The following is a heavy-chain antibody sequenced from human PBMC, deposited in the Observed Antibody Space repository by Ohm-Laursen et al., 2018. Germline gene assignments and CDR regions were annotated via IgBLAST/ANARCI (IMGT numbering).Heavy chain of an antibody. CDR1: GGSISSSY. CDR2: ISHSGST. J-gene: IGHJ4*02. CDR3: ARHWGGDHNFDY. Sequence: PGTLSLTCTVSGGSISSSYWSWIRQPPGKGLEWIGYISHSGSTKDNPSLKSRVTISRDTSKNQFSLKLSSVTAADTAIYYCARHWGGDHNFDYWGQGALVTVSS. D-gene: IGHD7-27*01. V-gene: IGHV4-59*08.